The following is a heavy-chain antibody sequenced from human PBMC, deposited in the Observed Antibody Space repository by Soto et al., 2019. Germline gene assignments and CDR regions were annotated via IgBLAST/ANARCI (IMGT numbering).Heavy chain of an antibody. D-gene: IGHD3-9*01. V-gene: IGHV3-7*01. CDR3: ARTVAVRYFDWLYYYDYYMDV. CDR1: GFTFSSYW. J-gene: IGHJ6*03. Sequence: EVQLVESGGGLVQPGGSLRLSCAASGFTFSSYWMSWVRQAPGKGLEWVANIKQDGSEKYYVDSVKGRFTISRDNAKNSLYLQMNSLRAEDTAVYYCARTVAVRYFDWLYYYDYYMDVWGKGTTVTVSS. CDR2: IKQDGSEK.